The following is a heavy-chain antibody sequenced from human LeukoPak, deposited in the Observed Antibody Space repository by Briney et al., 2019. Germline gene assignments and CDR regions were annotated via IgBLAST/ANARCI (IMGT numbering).Heavy chain of an antibody. D-gene: IGHD5-24*01. J-gene: IGHJ4*02. Sequence: KPSETLSLTCTVSGGSISSYYWSWIRQPPGKGLEWIGYIYYSGGTYYNPSLKSQVTISVDTSKNQFSLKLSSVTAADTAVYYCAREVATIWRYFDYWGQGSLVTVSS. CDR1: GGSISSYY. CDR2: IYYSGGT. CDR3: AREVATIWRYFDY. V-gene: IGHV4-30-4*08.